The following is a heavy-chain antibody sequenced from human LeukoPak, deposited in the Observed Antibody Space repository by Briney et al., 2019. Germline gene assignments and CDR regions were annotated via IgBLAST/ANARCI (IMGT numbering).Heavy chain of an antibody. V-gene: IGHV3-48*04. J-gene: IGHJ4*02. CDR3: AKYSSGWSLDY. Sequence: PGGSLRLSCTASGFTFNGYSMNWVRQAPGKGLEWVSYISSSGSTIYYADSVKGRFTISRDNAKNSLYLQMNSLRAEDTAVYYCAKYSSGWSLDYWGQGTLVTVSS. CDR2: ISSSGSTI. D-gene: IGHD6-19*01. CDR1: GFTFNGYS.